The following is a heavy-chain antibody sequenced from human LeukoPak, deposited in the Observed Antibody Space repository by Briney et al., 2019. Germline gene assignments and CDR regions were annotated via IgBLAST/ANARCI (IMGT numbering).Heavy chain of an antibody. Sequence: SETLSLTCTVSGGSISSSSYYWGWIRQPPGKGLEWIGSIYYSGSTYYNPSLKSRVTISVDTSKNQFSLKLSSVTAADTAVYYCARDRYYDSSGYYYVLPNWFDPWGQGTLVTVSS. J-gene: IGHJ5*02. CDR1: GGSISSSSYY. D-gene: IGHD3-22*01. CDR3: ARDRYYDSSGYYYVLPNWFDP. V-gene: IGHV4-39*07. CDR2: IYYSGST.